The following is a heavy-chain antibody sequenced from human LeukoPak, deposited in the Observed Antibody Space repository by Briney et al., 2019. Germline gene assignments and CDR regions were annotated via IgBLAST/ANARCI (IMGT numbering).Heavy chain of an antibody. CDR2: VYKSGTT. Sequence: PSETLSLTCSVSRTVSRDYIRHFDYYWVWIRQPPGRGLEWIGNVYKSGTTSYNPSLSSRVTMSVDTSRNQFSLKLNSVTAADTAVYYCAKSNGYGLVDIWGQGTMVTVSS. D-gene: IGHD3-10*01. CDR1: RDYIRHFDYY. V-gene: IGHV4-39*07. J-gene: IGHJ3*02. CDR3: AKSNGYGLVDI.